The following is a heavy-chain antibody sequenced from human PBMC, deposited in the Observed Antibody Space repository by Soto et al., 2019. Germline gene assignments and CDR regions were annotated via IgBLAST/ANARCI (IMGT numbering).Heavy chain of an antibody. J-gene: IGHJ6*02. CDR2: FDPEDGET. Sequence: ASVKVSCKVSGYTLTELSMHWVRQAPGKGLEWMGGFDPEDGETIYAQKFQGRVTMTEDTSTDTAYMELSSLRSEDTAVYYCATEGGWYSVSRDYYYGMDVWGQGTTVTV. V-gene: IGHV1-24*01. CDR1: GYTLTELS. D-gene: IGHD6-19*01. CDR3: ATEGGWYSVSRDYYYGMDV.